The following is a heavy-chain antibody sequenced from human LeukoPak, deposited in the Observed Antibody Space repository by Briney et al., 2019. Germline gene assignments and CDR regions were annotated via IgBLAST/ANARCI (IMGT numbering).Heavy chain of an antibody. D-gene: IGHD5-12*01. CDR3: ARAPWDSGYEGLDY. CDR1: GYSLTTYY. CDR2: INPSGGGA. Sequence: ASVKVSCKASGYSLTTYYMHWVRQAPGQGLEWMAIINPSGGGAKYAQKFQGRVTMTRDTPTNTVYMELSSLRSEDTAVYYCARAPWDSGYEGLDYWGQGTLVTVSS. V-gene: IGHV1-46*01. J-gene: IGHJ4*02.